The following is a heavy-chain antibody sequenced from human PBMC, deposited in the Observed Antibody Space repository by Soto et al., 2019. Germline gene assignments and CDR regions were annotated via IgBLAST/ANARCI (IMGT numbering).Heavy chain of an antibody. D-gene: IGHD6-13*01. CDR3: ARRERAAGTDWWFDP. CDR1: GGSISSSSFH. CDR2: IYYSGST. V-gene: IGHV4-39*01. Sequence: PSETLSLTCTVSGGSISSSSFHWGWIRQPPGKGLEWIRSIYYSGSTYYSPSLKSRVTISVDTSKNQFSLKLSSVTAADTAVYYCARRERAAGTDWWFDPWGQGTLVTSP. J-gene: IGHJ5*02.